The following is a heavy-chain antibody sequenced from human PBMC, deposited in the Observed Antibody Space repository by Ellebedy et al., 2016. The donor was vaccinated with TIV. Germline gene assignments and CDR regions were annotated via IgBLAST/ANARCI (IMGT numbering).Heavy chain of an antibody. D-gene: IGHD6-19*01. CDR3: ARDRGRYSSGWSEFDY. J-gene: IGHJ4*02. CDR2: TSDDEVNK. Sequence: PGGSLRLSCAASGFTFISHAMHWVRQAPGKGLEWVAVTSDDEVNKYYTDSVKGRFTVSRDNSKNTLYLQMNSLRVEDTAIYYCARDRGRYSSGWSEFDYWGQGTLVTVSS. V-gene: IGHV3-30*04. CDR1: GFTFISHA.